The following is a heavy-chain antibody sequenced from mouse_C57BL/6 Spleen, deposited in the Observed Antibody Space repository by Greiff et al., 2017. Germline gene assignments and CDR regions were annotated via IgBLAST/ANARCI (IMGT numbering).Heavy chain of an antibody. CDR1: GYTFTSYW. CDR2: IHPNSGST. CDR3: AIDYGSSYGYFDV. D-gene: IGHD1-1*01. Sequence: VQLQQSGAELVKPGASVKLSCKASGYTFTSYWMHWVKQRPGQGLEWIGMIHPNSGSTNYNEKFKSKATLTVDKSSSTAYMQLSSLTSEDSAVYYCAIDYGSSYGYFDVWGTGTTVTVSS. J-gene: IGHJ1*03. V-gene: IGHV1-64*01.